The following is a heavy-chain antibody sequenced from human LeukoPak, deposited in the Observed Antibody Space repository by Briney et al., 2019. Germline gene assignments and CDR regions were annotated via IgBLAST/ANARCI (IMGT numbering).Heavy chain of an antibody. CDR1: GFTFSSYA. V-gene: IGHV3-30-3*01. CDR2: ISYDGSNK. CDR3: ARDLAPKITIFGVANNWFDP. D-gene: IGHD3-3*01. J-gene: IGHJ5*02. Sequence: SGGSLRLSCAASGFTFSSYAMHWVRQAPGKGLEWVAVISYDGSNKYYADSVKGRFTISRDNSKNTLYLQMNSLRAEDTAVYYCARDLAPKITIFGVANNWFDPWGQGTLVTVSS.